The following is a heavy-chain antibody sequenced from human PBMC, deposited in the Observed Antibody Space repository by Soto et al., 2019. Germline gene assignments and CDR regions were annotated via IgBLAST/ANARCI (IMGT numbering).Heavy chain of an antibody. CDR3: ARHVPIYSYYSYYYYMDV. V-gene: IGHV5-51*01. CDR2: IYPGDSDT. CDR1: GYSFTSYW. Sequence: GESLKISCKGSGYSFTSYWIGWVRQMPGKGLEWMGIIYPGDSDTRYSPSFQGQVTISADKSISTAYLQWSSLKASDTAMYYCARHVPIYSYYSYYYYMDVWGKGTTVTVSS. D-gene: IGHD4-4*01. J-gene: IGHJ6*03.